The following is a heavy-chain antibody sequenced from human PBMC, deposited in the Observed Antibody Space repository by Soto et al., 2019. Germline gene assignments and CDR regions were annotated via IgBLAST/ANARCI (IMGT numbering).Heavy chain of an antibody. D-gene: IGHD6-19*01. CDR3: ARAVAVPADFDY. J-gene: IGHJ4*02. V-gene: IGHV1-3*05. Sequence: QVQLVQSGAEEKKPGASVKVSCKASGYTFTGYAMHWVRQAPGQRLEWMGWINAGNGNTKYSQKLQGRVTITRDTSATTAYTELSSLRSEDTAVYYCARAVAVPADFDYWGQGTLVTVSS. CDR2: INAGNGNT. CDR1: GYTFTGYA.